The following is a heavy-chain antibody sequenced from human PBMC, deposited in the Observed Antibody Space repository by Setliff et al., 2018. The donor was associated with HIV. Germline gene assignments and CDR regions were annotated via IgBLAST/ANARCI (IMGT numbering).Heavy chain of an antibody. D-gene: IGHD3-16*01. CDR3: ARGDPFTDFDS. J-gene: IGHJ4*02. CDR1: GGSIGSGSYY. V-gene: IGHV4-61*02. CDR2: IYTSGST. Sequence: SETLSLTCSVSGGSIGSGSYYWSWIRQPAGKGLEWIGRIYTSGSTNYNPSLKSRVTISVDTSKNQFSLKLTSVTAADTAVYYCARGDPFTDFDSWGQGTLVTVSS.